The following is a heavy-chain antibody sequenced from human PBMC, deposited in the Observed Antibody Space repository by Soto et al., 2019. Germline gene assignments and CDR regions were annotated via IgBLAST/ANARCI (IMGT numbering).Heavy chain of an antibody. J-gene: IGHJ4*02. CDR2: ISSSNTYT. Sequence: QVQLVESGGGLVKPGGSLRLSCVASGFTFRDYYMSWVRQTPGKGLEWVSYISSSNTYTNYADSVKGRFTISRDNAKNSLFLQMNSLRDEDTAIYYCARDRTLYSTSPLGYWGQGTLVTVSS. D-gene: IGHD2-2*01. V-gene: IGHV3-11*06. CDR1: GFTFRDYY. CDR3: ARDRTLYSTSPLGY.